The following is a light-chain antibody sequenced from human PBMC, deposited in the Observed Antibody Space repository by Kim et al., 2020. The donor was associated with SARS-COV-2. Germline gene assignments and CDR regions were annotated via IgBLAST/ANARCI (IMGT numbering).Light chain of an antibody. CDR3: QQTCISPET. CDR2: AAY. Sequence: DIQMTQSPSSLSASVGDRVTITCRTSQNINSHLNWYHQKPGRAPKLLIYAAYTLQGGVPSRFSGSGSETDFTLTISSLQPEDFATYFCQQTCISPETFGPGTKVDIK. J-gene: IGKJ3*01. V-gene: IGKV1-39*01. CDR1: QNINSH.